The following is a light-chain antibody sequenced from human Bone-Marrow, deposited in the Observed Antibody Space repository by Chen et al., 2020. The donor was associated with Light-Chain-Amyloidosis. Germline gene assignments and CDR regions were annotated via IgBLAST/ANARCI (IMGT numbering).Light chain of an antibody. CDR2: DDS. CDR1: NIGSTS. J-gene: IGLJ3*02. Sequence: SYVLTQPSSGSVAPGQTATIACGGNNIGSTSVHWYQLTPGQAPLLVVYDDSDRPSGIPERLSGSNSGNTATLTISRVEAGDEADYYCQVWDRSSDRPVFGGGTKLTVL. V-gene: IGLV3-21*02. CDR3: QVWDRSSDRPV.